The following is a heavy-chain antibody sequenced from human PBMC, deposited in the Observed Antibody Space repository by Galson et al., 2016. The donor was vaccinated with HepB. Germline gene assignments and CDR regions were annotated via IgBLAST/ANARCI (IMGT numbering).Heavy chain of an antibody. V-gene: IGHV3-11*01. CDR2: IGNGPSAT. J-gene: IGHJ4*02. CDR1: GFTFTKFY. D-gene: IGHD2-2*01. CDR3: ARVGHQGYFDY. Sequence: SLRLSCATSGFTFTKFYFGWVRQAPGKGLEWISYIGNGPSATFFADSVQGRFSISRDNARNSVSLQMSTLRAEDTAVYYCARVGHQGYFDYWGQGTLVTVSS.